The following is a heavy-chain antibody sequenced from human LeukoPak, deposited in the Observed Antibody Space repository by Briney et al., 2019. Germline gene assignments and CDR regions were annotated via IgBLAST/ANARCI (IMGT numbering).Heavy chain of an antibody. CDR1: GFTFTTYS. D-gene: IGHD3-3*01. CDR2: ISSDSNYI. V-gene: IGHV3-21*01. J-gene: IGHJ4*02. CDR3: AREIYYDFWSGYYRYLDY. Sequence: GGSLRLSCAASGFTFTTYSMNWVRQAPGKGLEWVSSISSDSNYIYYADSLKGRFTISRDNAKSSLYLQMISLRAEDTAVYYCAREIYYDFWSGYYRYLDYWGQGTLVTVSS.